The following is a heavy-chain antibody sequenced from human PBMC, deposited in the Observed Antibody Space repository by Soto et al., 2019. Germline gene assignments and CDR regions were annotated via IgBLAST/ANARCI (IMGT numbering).Heavy chain of an antibody. CDR3: AKDLQAYRDYNYYYYGMDV. CDR1: GFTFTTFG. V-gene: IGHV3-30*18. D-gene: IGHD4-17*01. J-gene: IGHJ6*02. CDR2: ISYDGHNK. Sequence: QVQLVESGGGVVQPGGSLRLSCTASGFTFTTFGIHWVRQAPGKGLEWVALISYDGHNKYYSDSVKGRFTISRDNYKNTLSLQMNSPRAEDTAVYYCAKDLQAYRDYNYYYYGMDVWGQGTTVSVSS.